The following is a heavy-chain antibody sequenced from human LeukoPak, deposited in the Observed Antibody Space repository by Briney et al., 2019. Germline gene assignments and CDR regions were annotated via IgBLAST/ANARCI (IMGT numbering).Heavy chain of an antibody. J-gene: IGHJ4*02. CDR1: GFTFSSYG. Sequence: PGGSLRLSCAASGFTFSSYGMHWVRQAPGKGLEWGAFIRYDGSNKYYADSVKGRFTISRDNSKNTLYLQMNSLRAEDTAVYYCAKEGGLGQQYYFDYWGQGTLVSVSS. D-gene: IGHD4-11*01. CDR2: IRYDGSNK. CDR3: AKEGGLGQQYYFDY. V-gene: IGHV3-30*02.